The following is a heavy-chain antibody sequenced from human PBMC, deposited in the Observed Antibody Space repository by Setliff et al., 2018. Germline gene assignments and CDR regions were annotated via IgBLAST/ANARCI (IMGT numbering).Heavy chain of an antibody. J-gene: IGHJ4*02. CDR1: GASIRNNYY. Sequence: SETLSLTCAVSGASIRNNYYWGWIRQSPGTGLEWIGSIFYNGMAYYNPSLKSRVTMSVDTSKNQFSLNLTSVTAADTAVYYCARGRNVAARLLDSWGQGTLVTVSS. CDR3: ARGRNVAARLLDS. V-gene: IGHV4-39*01. CDR2: IFYNGMA. D-gene: IGHD6-6*01.